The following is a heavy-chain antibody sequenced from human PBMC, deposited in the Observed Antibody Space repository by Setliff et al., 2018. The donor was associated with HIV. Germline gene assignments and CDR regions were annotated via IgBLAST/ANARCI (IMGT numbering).Heavy chain of an antibody. CDR3: ARDKTSRYYYTGSAYSDYFDF. V-gene: IGHV1-3*01. D-gene: IGHD3-10*01. J-gene: IGHJ4*02. CDR1: GYSFTKYA. Sequence: ASVKVSCKASGYSFTKYALHWVRQAPGQRLEWMGWINANKGNTKYSQKFQGRVTITWDTSASAAYMELSSLRSEDTAVYYCARDKTSRYYYTGSAYSDYFDFWGQGTLVTVSS. CDR2: INANKGNT.